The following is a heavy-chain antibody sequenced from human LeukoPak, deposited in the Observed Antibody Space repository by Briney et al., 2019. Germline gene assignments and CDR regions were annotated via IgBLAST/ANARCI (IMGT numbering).Heavy chain of an antibody. CDR2: ISSSSSTI. CDR3: ATTQKPIWSGYYTDPFDY. J-gene: IGHJ4*02. D-gene: IGHD3-3*01. V-gene: IGHV3-48*02. CDR1: GFTFSSYS. Sequence: PGGSLRLSCAASGFTFSSYSMNWVRQAPGKGLEWVSYISSSSSTIYYADSVKGRFTISRDNAKNSLYLQINSLRDEDTAVYYCATTQKPIWSGYYTDPFDYWGQGTLVTVSS.